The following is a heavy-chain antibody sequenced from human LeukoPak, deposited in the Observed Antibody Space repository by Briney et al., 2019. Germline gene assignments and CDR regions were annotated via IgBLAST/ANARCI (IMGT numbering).Heavy chain of an antibody. CDR2: IRYDGSDK. CDR1: GFTFSTYG. CDR3: AKAFGGYDYFDY. D-gene: IGHD5-12*01. J-gene: IGHJ4*02. V-gene: IGHV3-30*02. Sequence: PGGSLRLSCAASGFTFSTYGMHWVRQAPGKGLKWVGFIRYDGSDKYYADSVKGRFTMSRDNSKNTLYLQMKSLRAEDTAVYYCAKAFGGYDYFDYWGQGTLVTVSS.